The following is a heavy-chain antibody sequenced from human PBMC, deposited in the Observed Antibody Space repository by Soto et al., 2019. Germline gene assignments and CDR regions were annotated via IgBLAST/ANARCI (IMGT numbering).Heavy chain of an antibody. CDR1: GGSISSYY. V-gene: IGHV4-59*01. CDR2: IYYSGST. Sequence: PSETLSVTCPVSGGSISSYYLSWIRQPPGKGLEWIGYIYYSGSTNYNPSLKSRVTISVDTSKNQFSLKLSSVTAADTAVYYCARASSNRDFWYYFDYWGQGTLVTVSS. CDR3: ARASSNRDFWYYFDY. D-gene: IGHD3-3*01. J-gene: IGHJ4*02.